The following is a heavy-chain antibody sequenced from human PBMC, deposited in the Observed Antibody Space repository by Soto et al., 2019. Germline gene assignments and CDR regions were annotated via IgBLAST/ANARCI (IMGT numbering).Heavy chain of an antibody. CDR3: GRELGTNSLRNWFDP. V-gene: IGHV4-59*01. D-gene: IGHD2-8*01. J-gene: IGHJ5*02. CDR1: GGSISSYY. Sequence: SETLSLTCTVSGGSISSYYWSWIRQPPGKGLEWIGYIYYSGSTNYNPSLKSRVTISVDTSKNQFSLKLSSVTAADTAVYYCGRELGTNSLRNWFDPWGQGTLVTVSS. CDR2: IYYSGST.